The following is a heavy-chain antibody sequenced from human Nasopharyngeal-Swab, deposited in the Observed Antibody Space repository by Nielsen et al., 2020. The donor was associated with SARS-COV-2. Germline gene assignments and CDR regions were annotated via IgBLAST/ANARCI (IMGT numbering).Heavy chain of an antibody. CDR3: ANEQQLVLAFDI. CDR2: ISSSGSTI. CDR1: GFTFSDYY. V-gene: IGHV3-11*01. J-gene: IGHJ3*02. D-gene: IGHD6-13*01. Sequence: GESLKISCAASGFTFSDYYMSWIRQAPGKGLEWVSYISSSGSTIYYADSVKGRFTISRDNAKNSLYLQMNSLRAEDTAVYYCANEQQLVLAFDIWGQGTMVTVSS.